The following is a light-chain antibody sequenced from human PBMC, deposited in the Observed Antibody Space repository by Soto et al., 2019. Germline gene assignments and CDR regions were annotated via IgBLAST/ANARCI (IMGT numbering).Light chain of an antibody. J-gene: IGKJ5*01. V-gene: IGKV3-11*01. CDR1: QSIATN. CDR2: GAS. CDR3: QQRSNWPIT. Sequence: PGERSTLSCTASQSIATNVAWYQQRPGQPPTLLVYGASTRAAGIPARFSGSGSGTDFTLTISSLEPEDFAVYYCQQRSNWPITFGQGTRLEIK.